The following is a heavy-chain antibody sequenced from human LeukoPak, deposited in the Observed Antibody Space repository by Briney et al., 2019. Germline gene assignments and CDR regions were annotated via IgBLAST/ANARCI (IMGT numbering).Heavy chain of an antibody. J-gene: IGHJ3*02. Sequence: SETLSLTCTFSGGSISSGDYYWSWIRQPPGKGLEWIGYIYYSGSTYYNPSLKSRVTISVDTSKNQFSLKLSSVTAADTAVYYCAREEALDAFDIWGQGTMVTVSS. CDR1: GGSISSGDYY. V-gene: IGHV4-30-4*08. CDR3: AREEALDAFDI. CDR2: IYYSGST.